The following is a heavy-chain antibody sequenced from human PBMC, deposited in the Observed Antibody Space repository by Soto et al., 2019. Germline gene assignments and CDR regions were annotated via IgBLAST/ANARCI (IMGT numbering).Heavy chain of an antibody. V-gene: IGHV3-74*01. Sequence: EVQLVESGGGLVQPGGSLRLSCAASGFTFTDYWMHWVRQAPGQGLVWVSRINFDGSGAYYADSVRGRFTVSRDNVKNTVYLQMNSLRAEDTAVYYCARGIQWRYGMDVWGQGTTVTVSS. J-gene: IGHJ6*02. CDR2: INFDGSGA. CDR1: GFTFTDYW. D-gene: IGHD6-19*01. CDR3: ARGIQWRYGMDV.